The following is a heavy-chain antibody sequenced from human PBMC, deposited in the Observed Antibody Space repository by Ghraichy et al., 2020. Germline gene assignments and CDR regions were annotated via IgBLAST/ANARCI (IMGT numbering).Heavy chain of an antibody. V-gene: IGHV4-30-4*01. CDR1: GGSISSGDYY. D-gene: IGHD4-11*01. Sequence: SQTLSLTCTVSGGSISSGDYYWSWIRQPPGKGLEWIGYIYYSGSTYYNPSLKSRVTISVDPSKNQFSRKRSSVTAADPAVYYCAREGRYSNYQFDYWGQGTLVTVSS. J-gene: IGHJ4*02. CDR3: AREGRYSNYQFDY. CDR2: IYYSGST.